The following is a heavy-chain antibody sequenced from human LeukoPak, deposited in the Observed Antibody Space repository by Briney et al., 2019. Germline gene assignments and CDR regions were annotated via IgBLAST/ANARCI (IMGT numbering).Heavy chain of an antibody. CDR1: GFTFTNAW. J-gene: IGHJ4*02. D-gene: IGHD3-22*01. V-gene: IGHV3-15*01. CDR3: TTALWEGSFYYDSSGYNY. CDR2: IKSKTDGGTI. Sequence: PGGSLRLSCAASGFTFTNAWMSWVRQAPGKGLEWVGRIKSKTDGGTIDYAAPVKDRFAISRDDSKNPLYLQMNSLKTEDTALYYCTTALWEGSFYYDSSGYNYWGQGTLVTVSS.